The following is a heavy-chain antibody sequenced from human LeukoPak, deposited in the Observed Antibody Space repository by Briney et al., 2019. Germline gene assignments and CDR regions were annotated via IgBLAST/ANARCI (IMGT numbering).Heavy chain of an antibody. CDR3: ARRATTERGHSYGLDF. V-gene: IGHV3-48*01. Sequence: GGSLRLSCAASGFTFSRYSMNWVRQAPGKGLDWVSYISSSSSTIYYADSVRGRFTISRDNAQNSLFLQMNSLRAEDTAMYYCARRATTERGHSYGLDFWGQGTLVTVSS. D-gene: IGHD5-18*01. CDR1: GFTFSRYS. J-gene: IGHJ4*02. CDR2: ISSSSSTI.